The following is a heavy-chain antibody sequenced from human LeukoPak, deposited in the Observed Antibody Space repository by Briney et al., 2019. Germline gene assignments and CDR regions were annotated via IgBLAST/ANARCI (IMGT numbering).Heavy chain of an antibody. CDR1: GFTFSDYY. D-gene: IGHD3-10*01. V-gene: IGHV3-11*01. Sequence: GGSLRLSCAASGFTFSDYYMSWIRQAPGKGLEWVSYISSSGSTIYYADSVKGRFTISRDNAKNSLYLQMNGLRAEDTAVYYCAKNYGSGSQNWFDPWGQGTLVTVSS. CDR2: ISSSGSTI. J-gene: IGHJ5*02. CDR3: AKNYGSGSQNWFDP.